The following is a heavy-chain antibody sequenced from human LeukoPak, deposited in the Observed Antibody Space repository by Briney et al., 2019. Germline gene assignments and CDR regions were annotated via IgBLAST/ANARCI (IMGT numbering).Heavy chain of an antibody. CDR2: ISAYNGNT. Sequence: ASVKVSCKASGYTFTGYYMHWVRQAPGQGLEWMGWISAYNGNTNYAQKLQGRVTMTTDTSTSTAYMELRSLRSDDTAVYYCARGYGPLSWFDPWGQGTLVTVSS. CDR1: GYTFTGYY. D-gene: IGHD5-18*01. J-gene: IGHJ5*02. CDR3: ARGYGPLSWFDP. V-gene: IGHV1-18*04.